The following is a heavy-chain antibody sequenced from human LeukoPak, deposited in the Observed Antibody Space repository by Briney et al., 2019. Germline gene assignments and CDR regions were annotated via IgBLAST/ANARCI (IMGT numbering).Heavy chain of an antibody. Sequence: GGSLRLSCAASGFTFTSYWMHWVRQPPGKGLEWVSAISGSGGSTYYADSVKGRFTISRDNSKNTLYLQMNSLRAEDTAVYYCARDYVYAFDIWGQGTMVTVSS. CDR1: GFTFTSYW. V-gene: IGHV3-23*01. CDR2: ISGSGGST. J-gene: IGHJ3*02. CDR3: ARDYVYAFDI. D-gene: IGHD3-10*02.